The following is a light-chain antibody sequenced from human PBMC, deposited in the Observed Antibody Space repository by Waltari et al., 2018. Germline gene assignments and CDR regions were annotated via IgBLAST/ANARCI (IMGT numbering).Light chain of an antibody. Sequence: EICLTQSPGSLYLSPADRTTLSCRASQSVSSTYLSWYQQKPGQAPGLLIYGASSRATGIPDRFSGSGSGTDFTLTISRLEPEDFAVYYCQHYSSSSWTFGQGTKVEIK. CDR1: QSVSSTY. CDR3: QHYSSSSWT. J-gene: IGKJ1*01. CDR2: GAS. V-gene: IGKV3-20*01.